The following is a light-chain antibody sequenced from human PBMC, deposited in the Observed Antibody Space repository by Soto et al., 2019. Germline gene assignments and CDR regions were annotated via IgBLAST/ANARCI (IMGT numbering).Light chain of an antibody. CDR2: DAS. CDR3: QHFDNLLLT. CDR1: HDISNY. J-gene: IGKJ4*01. Sequence: DIQMTQSPSSLSASVGDRVTITCQASHDISNYLNWYQQKPGKAPKLLIYDASNLETGVPSRFSGSGSGTDFTFTISSLQPEDIAIYYCQHFDNLLLTFGGGTKVEIE. V-gene: IGKV1-33*01.